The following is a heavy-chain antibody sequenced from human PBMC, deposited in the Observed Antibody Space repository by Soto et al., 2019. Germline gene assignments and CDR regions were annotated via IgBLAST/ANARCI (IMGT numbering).Heavy chain of an antibody. CDR1: GFSLSSNGVG. D-gene: IGHD1-26*01. V-gene: IGHV2-5*02. Sequence: QITLKESGPTLVKPTQTLTLTCTFSGFSLSSNGVGVGWIRQPPGKALEWLAVIYWDDSKHYSPSLKSSFTITKYTSKNQVVLTMTNMDPVDTATYYCARKGSGIYAFDFWGQGTMVTVSS. CDR3: ARKGSGIYAFDF. J-gene: IGHJ3*01. CDR2: IYWDDSK.